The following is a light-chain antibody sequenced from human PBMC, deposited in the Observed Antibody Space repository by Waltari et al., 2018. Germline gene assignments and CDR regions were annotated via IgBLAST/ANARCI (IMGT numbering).Light chain of an antibody. CDR2: DAS. Sequence: ERATLSCRASQSVSSYLAWYQQKPGQAPRLLIYDASNRATGIPARFSGSGSGTDFTLTISSLEPEDFAVYYCQQRSNWPAITFGQGTRLEIK. J-gene: IGKJ5*01. CDR3: QQRSNWPAIT. CDR1: QSVSSY. V-gene: IGKV3-11*01.